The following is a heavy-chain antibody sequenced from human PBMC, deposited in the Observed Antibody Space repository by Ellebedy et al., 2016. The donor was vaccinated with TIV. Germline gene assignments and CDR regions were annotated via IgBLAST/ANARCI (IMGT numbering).Heavy chain of an antibody. V-gene: IGHV5-51*01. CDR2: IYPGDSDT. CDR1: GYSFTSYW. Sequence: GGSLRLXXKGSGYSFTSYWIGWVRQMPGKGLEWMGIIYPGDSDTRYSPSFQGQVTISADKSISTAYLQWSSLKASDTAMYYCARDSSGYPLGAFDIWGQGTMVTVSS. D-gene: IGHD3-22*01. J-gene: IGHJ3*02. CDR3: ARDSSGYPLGAFDI.